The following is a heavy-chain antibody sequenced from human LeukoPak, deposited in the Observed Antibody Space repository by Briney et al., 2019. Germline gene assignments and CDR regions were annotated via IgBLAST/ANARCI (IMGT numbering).Heavy chain of an antibody. CDR1: GGSISSSSYY. CDR3: ATGRIVVVVAATIPFDY. Sequence: PSETLSLTCTVSGGSISSSSYYWGWIRQPPGKGLEWIGSIYYSGSTYYNPSLKSRATISVDTSKNQFSLKLSSVTAADTAVYYCATGRIVVVVAATIPFDYWGQGTLVTVSS. J-gene: IGHJ4*02. CDR2: IYYSGST. V-gene: IGHV4-39*01. D-gene: IGHD2-15*01.